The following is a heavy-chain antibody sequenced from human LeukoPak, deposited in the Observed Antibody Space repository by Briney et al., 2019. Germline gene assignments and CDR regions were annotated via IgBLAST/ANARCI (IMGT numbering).Heavy chain of an antibody. D-gene: IGHD6-13*01. V-gene: IGHV1-69*13. CDR2: IIPIFGTA. J-gene: IGHJ4*02. Sequence: ASVKVSCKASGGTFSSYAFTWVRQAPGQGLEWMGGIIPIFGTANYAQKFQGRVTITADESTSTAHMELSSLRSEDTAVYYCARGPDSSSPSYWGQGTLVTVSS. CDR3: ARGPDSSSPSY. CDR1: GGTFSSYA.